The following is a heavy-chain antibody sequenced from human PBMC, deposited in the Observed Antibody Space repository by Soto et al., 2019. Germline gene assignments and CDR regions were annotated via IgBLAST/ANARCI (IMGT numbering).Heavy chain of an antibody. CDR2: IYYSGRT. Sequence: PSENLSLTCTVSSGSVSSGSYYWRCIRQHPGKGLEWIGYIYYSGRTYYNPSLKSRVTLSVDTSKNQFSLKLSSVTAADTAVYYCARRGGGLQPSIYAALDVWGQGTTVTVSS. CDR1: SGSVSSGSYY. J-gene: IGHJ6*02. V-gene: IGHV4-31*03. CDR3: ARRGGGLQPSIYAALDV. D-gene: IGHD6-25*01.